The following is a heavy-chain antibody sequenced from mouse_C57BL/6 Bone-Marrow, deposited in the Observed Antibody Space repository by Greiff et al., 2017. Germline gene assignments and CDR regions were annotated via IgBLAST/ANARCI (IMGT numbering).Heavy chain of an antibody. CDR2: ISSGGSYT. CDR3: ARLQDY. Sequence: EVMLVESGGDLVKPGGSLKLSCAASGFTFSSYGMSWVRQTPDKRLEWVATISSGGSYTYYPDSVKGRFTISRDNAKNTLYLQMSSLKSEDTAMYYCARLQDYWGQGTTLTVSS. V-gene: IGHV5-6*01. CDR1: GFTFSSYG. J-gene: IGHJ2*01.